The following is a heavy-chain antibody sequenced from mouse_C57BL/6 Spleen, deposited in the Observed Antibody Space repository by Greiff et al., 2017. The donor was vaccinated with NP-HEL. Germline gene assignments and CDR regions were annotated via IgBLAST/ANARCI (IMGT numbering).Heavy chain of an antibody. Sequence: VQLQQSGTVLVRPGASVKLSCKTSGYTFTSYWMHWVKQRPGQVLEWIGAIYPGNSDTSYNQKFKGKAKLTAVTSASTAYMELSSLTNEDSAVYYCTRQDELAWCAYWGQGTLVTVSA. CDR2: IYPGNSDT. CDR3: TRQDELAWCAY. CDR1: GYTFTSYW. V-gene: IGHV1-5*01. D-gene: IGHD4-1*01. J-gene: IGHJ3*01.